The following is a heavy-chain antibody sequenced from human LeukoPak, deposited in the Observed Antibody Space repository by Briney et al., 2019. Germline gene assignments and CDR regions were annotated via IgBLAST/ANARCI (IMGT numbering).Heavy chain of an antibody. CDR2: IIPIFGTA. CDR3: ARGPRWLQDTGITLPFDY. J-gene: IGHJ4*02. Sequence: AASVKVSCKASGGTFSSYAISWVRQAPGQGLEWMGGIIPIFGTANYAQKFRGRVTITADKSTRTAYMELSSLRSEDTAVYYCARGPRWLQDTGITLPFDYWGQGTLVTVSS. V-gene: IGHV1-69*06. D-gene: IGHD5-24*01. CDR1: GGTFSSYA.